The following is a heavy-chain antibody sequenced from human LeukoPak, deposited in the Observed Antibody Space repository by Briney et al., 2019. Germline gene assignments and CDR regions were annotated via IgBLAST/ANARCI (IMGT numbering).Heavy chain of an antibody. J-gene: IGHJ6*03. V-gene: IGHV3-23*01. CDR1: GFTFSSYA. Sequence: PGGSLRLSCVVSGFTFSSYAMSWVRQAPGKGLEWVSAISGSGGSTYYADSVKGRFTISRDNSKNTLYLQMNSLRAEDTAVYYCAKGGGAVASYYYYYMDVWGKGTTVTVSS. D-gene: IGHD6-19*01. CDR3: AKGGGAVASYYYYYMDV. CDR2: ISGSGGST.